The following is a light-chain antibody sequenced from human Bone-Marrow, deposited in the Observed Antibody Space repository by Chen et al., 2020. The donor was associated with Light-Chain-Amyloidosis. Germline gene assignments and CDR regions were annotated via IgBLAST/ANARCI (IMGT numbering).Light chain of an antibody. J-gene: IGLJ2*01. V-gene: IGLV3-25*03. CDR1: DLPTKY. CDR2: RDT. CDR3: QSADSSGTYEVI. Sequence: SYELTQPPSVSVSPGQTARITCSGDDLPTKYAYGYQQKPGQAPVLVIHRDTERPSGISERFSGSSSGKTAKLTISGVQAEDEADYHCQSADSSGTYEVIFGGGTKLTVL.